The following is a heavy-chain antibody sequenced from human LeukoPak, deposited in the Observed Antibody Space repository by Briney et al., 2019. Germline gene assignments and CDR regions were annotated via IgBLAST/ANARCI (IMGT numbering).Heavy chain of an antibody. V-gene: IGHV4-38-2*01. CDR2: IYHSGST. CDR3: ASFVVVIATYDY. J-gene: IGHJ4*02. CDR1: GYSISSGYY. D-gene: IGHD2-21*01. Sequence: SETMSLTCAVSGYSISSGYYWGWIRQPPGKGLEWIGSIYHSGSTYYDPSLKSRVTISVDTSKNQFSLKLSSVTAADTAVYYCASFVVVIATYDYWGQGTLVTVSS.